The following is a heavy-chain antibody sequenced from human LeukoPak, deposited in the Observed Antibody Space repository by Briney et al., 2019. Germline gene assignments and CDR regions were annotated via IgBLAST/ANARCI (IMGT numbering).Heavy chain of an antibody. V-gene: IGHV4-59*11. Sequence: SETLSLTCTVSGGSISSHYWSWIRQPPGKGLEWIGYIYYSGSTNYNPSLKSRVTISVDTSKNQSSLKLSSVTAADTAVYYCARGYSNQYYYYYYMDVWGKGTTVTVSS. J-gene: IGHJ6*03. CDR3: ARGYSNQYYYYYYMDV. CDR1: GGSISSHY. D-gene: IGHD4-11*01. CDR2: IYYSGST.